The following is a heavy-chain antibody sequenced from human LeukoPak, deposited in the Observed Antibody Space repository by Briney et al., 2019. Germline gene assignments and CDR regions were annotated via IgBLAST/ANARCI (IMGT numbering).Heavy chain of an antibody. V-gene: IGHV1-2*02. CDR1: GYTFTGYY. D-gene: IGHD3-10*01. CDR3: ARGRRADYYPTWDY. CDR2: INPNSGGT. J-gene: IGHJ4*02. Sequence: ASVKVSCKASGYTFTGYYMHWVRQAPGQGLEWMGWINPNSGGTNYAQKFQGRVTITADKSTSTAYVELSSLRSEDTAVYYCARGRRADYYPTWDYWGQGTLVTVSS.